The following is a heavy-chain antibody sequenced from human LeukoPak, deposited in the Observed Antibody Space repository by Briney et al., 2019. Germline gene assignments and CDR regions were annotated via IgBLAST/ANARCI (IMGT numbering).Heavy chain of an antibody. Sequence: SETLSLTCTVSGGSISSYYWSWIRQPPGKGLEWIGYIYYSGSTNYNPSLKSRVTISVDTSKNQFFLKLSSVTAADTAVYYCARWGGYSSSWEHFDYWGQGTLVTVSS. CDR3: ARWGGYSSSWEHFDY. V-gene: IGHV4-59*01. CDR2: IYYSGST. CDR1: GGSISSYY. J-gene: IGHJ4*02. D-gene: IGHD6-13*01.